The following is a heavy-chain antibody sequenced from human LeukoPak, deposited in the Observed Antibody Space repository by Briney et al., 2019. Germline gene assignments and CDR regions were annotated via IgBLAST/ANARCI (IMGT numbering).Heavy chain of an antibody. Sequence: GESLTLSCAASGFTFSDYSISWVRQAPGKGLEWVSFISSGRSYIYYADSVKGRFTISRDYAKNSLYLQVNSLRAEDTALYCCARRESTYQNYYYFYYMDVWGKGTTVTVSS. CDR2: ISSGRSYI. J-gene: IGHJ6*03. V-gene: IGHV3-21*04. CDR3: ARRESTYQNYYYFYYMDV. CDR1: GFTFSDYS.